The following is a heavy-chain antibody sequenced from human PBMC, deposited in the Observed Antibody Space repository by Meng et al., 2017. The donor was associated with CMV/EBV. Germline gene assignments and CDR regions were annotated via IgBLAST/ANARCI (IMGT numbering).Heavy chain of an antibody. Sequence: VQLVEVGGGLVRPGGFLRLSCAASGFSFNNYWMHLVRQVPGKGLVWVSRIDTDESITNYADSVKGRFTISRDNTKKTLYLQMNSLRAEDTAIYYCARDLSGERDYWGQGTLVTVSS. D-gene: IGHD3-3*01. CDR3: ARDLSGERDY. V-gene: IGHV3-74*01. J-gene: IGHJ4*02. CDR1: GFSFNNYW. CDR2: IDTDESIT.